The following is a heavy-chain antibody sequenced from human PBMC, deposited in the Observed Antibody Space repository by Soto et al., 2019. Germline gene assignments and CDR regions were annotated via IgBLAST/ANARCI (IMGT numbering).Heavy chain of an antibody. J-gene: IGHJ4*02. CDR1: GFTFSSYG. D-gene: IGHD6-13*01. V-gene: IGHV3-30*03. CDR2: ISYDGSNK. Sequence: QVQLVESGGGVVQPGRSLRLSCAASGFTFSSYGMHWVRQAPGKGLEWVAVISYDGSNKYYAESVKGRFTISRDNSKNTLYLQMNSLRAEDTAVYYCASDPAAGTGDWVQGTLVTVSS. CDR3: ASDPAAGTGD.